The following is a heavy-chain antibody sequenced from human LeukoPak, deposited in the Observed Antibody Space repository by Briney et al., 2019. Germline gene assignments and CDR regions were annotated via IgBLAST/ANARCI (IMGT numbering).Heavy chain of an antibody. CDR3: AKDVLRWAFDY. CDR2: FGGTGDI. D-gene: IGHD3-16*01. CDR1: GFTFSTTA. Sequence: GGSLRLSCAASGFTFSTTAMAWVRQAPGKGLELVAGFGGTGDIHYAYSVRGRFTISRDNSKGILYLQMDSLRAEDTAVYYCAKDVLRWAFDYWGQGTLVTVSS. V-gene: IGHV3-23*01. J-gene: IGHJ4*02.